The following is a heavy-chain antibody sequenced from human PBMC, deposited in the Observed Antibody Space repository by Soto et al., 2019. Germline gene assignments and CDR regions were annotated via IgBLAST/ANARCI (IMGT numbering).Heavy chain of an antibody. CDR3: ARANYYGSPGDFDY. Sequence: GGSQILSCAASGFNFRSYSMNWVRQAPGKGLEWVSYISSSSSTIYYADSVKGRFTISRDNAKNSLYLQMNSLRAEDTAVYYCARANYYGSPGDFDYWGQGTLVTVSS. D-gene: IGHD3-10*01. CDR1: GFNFRSYS. CDR2: ISSSSSTI. V-gene: IGHV3-48*01. J-gene: IGHJ4*02.